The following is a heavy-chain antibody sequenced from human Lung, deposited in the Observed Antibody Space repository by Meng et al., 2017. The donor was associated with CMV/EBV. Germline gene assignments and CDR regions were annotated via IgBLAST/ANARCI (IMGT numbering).Heavy chain of an antibody. Sequence: SCAASGFTFSSYAMTWVRQAPGKGLEWVSIITDGDSGGNTYYADSVKGRFTISRGNSKNTLYLQMNSLRAEDTAVYYCVKDSEYCRGIRCPWWVQGTXVTVSS. CDR3: VKDSEYCRGIRCPW. V-gene: IGHV3-23*01. CDR2: ITDGDSGGNT. D-gene: IGHD2-2*01. J-gene: IGHJ4*02. CDR1: GFTFSSYA.